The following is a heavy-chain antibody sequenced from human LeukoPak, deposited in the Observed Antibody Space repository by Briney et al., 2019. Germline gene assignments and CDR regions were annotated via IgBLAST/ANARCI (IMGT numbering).Heavy chain of an antibody. J-gene: IGHJ6*04. CDR3: ARDRIIVAAANRYYYYGMDV. V-gene: IGHV4-61*01. CDR1: GGSVSSGNHY. CDR2: VYYSGST. Sequence: SETLSLTCTVSGGSVSSGNHYWSWIRQPPGKGLEWIGYVYYSGSTEYNPSLKSRVTISADTSKSQFSLKLRSVTAADTAVYYCARDRIIVAAANRYYYYGMDVWGKGTTVTVSS. D-gene: IGHD2-2*01.